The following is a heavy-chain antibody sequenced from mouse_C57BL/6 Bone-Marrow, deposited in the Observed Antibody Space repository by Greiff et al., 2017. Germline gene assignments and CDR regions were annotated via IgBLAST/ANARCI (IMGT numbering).Heavy chain of an antibody. CDR2: IDPEDGET. Sequence: VQLQQSGAELVKPGASVKLSCTASGFNFKDYYMHWVKQRTEQGLEWIGRIDPEDGETKYAPKFQGKATITANTSSNTDYLQLSGLTSMDTAVYYCARVGGYDGNYVAWFAYWGQGTLVTVSA. V-gene: IGHV14-2*01. CDR3: ARVGGYDGNYVAWFAY. D-gene: IGHD2-1*01. J-gene: IGHJ3*01. CDR1: GFNFKDYY.